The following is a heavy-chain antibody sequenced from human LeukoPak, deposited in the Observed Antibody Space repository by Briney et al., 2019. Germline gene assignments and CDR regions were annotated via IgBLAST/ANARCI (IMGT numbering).Heavy chain of an antibody. V-gene: IGHV4-39*01. CDR1: GGSISSSSYS. D-gene: IGHD3-22*01. CDR2: IYYSGST. J-gene: IGHJ3*02. Sequence: PSETLSLTCTVSGGSISSSSYSWGWIRQPPGKGLNWMGGIYYSGSTYYNPSLKSRVTISVDTSKNQFSLKLSSVTAADTAVYYCARRSDYYDSSGYRHDAFDIWGQGTMVTVSS. CDR3: ARRSDYYDSSGYRHDAFDI.